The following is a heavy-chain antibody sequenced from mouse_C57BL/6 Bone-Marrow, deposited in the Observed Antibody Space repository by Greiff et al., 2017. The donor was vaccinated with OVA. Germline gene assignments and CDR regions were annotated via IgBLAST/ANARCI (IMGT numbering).Heavy chain of an antibody. CDR2: IDPENGDT. Sequence: EVQLQQSGAELVRPGASVKLSCTASGFNIKDDYMHWVKQRPEQGLEWIGWIDPENGDTEYASKFQGKATITADTSSNTAYLQLSSLTSEDTAVYYCTSYGNFDYWGQGTTHTVSS. D-gene: IGHD2-1*01. V-gene: IGHV14-4*01. CDR1: GFNIKDDY. J-gene: IGHJ2*01. CDR3: TSYGNFDY.